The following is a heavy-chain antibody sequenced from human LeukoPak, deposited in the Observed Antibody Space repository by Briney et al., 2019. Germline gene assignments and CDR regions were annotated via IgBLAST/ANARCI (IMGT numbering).Heavy chain of an antibody. V-gene: IGHV3-66*01. CDR2: TYSGGST. J-gene: IGHJ2*01. D-gene: IGHD1-1*01. CDR1: GFTVSSDY. CDR3: AKSENNWYYGYFDL. Sequence: GGSLRLSCAAAGFTVSSDYMSWVRQAPGKGQEWVSFTYSGGSTDYADSVKGRFTVSRDNSKNTLYLQMNSLGAEDTAVYHCAKSENNWYYGYFDLWGRGTLVTVSS.